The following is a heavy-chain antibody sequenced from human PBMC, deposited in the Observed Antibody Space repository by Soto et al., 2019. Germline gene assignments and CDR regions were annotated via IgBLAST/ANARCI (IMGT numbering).Heavy chain of an antibody. V-gene: IGHV1-69*13. CDR3: ARDPGDSYGSDAFDI. CDR2: IIPIFGTA. D-gene: IGHD5-18*01. J-gene: IGHJ3*02. CDR1: GGTFSSYA. Sequence: GASVKVSCKASGGTFSSYAISWVRQAPGQGLEWMGGIIPIFGTANYAQKFQGRVTITADESTSTAYMELSSLRSEDTAVYYCARDPGDSYGSDAFDIWGQGTMVTVSS.